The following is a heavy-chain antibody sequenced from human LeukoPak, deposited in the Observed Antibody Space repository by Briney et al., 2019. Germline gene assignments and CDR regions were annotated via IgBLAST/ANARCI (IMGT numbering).Heavy chain of an antibody. V-gene: IGHV4-4*02. J-gene: IGHJ4*02. CDR2: IYHSGST. D-gene: IGHD6-6*01. CDR3: AAAYSSSSMAY. CDR1: GVSISSSNW. Sequence: SETLSLTCAVSGVSISSSNWGSWVRQPPGQGLEWIGEIYHSGSTNYNPSLKSRVTISVDKSKNQFSLKLSSVTAADTAVYYCAAAYSSSSMAYWGQGTLVTVFS.